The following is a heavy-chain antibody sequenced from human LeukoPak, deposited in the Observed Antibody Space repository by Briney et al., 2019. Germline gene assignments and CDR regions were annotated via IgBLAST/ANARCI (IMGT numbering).Heavy chain of an antibody. Sequence: SETLSLTCAVYGVSFSGYYWSWIRQPPGKGLEWIGEINHSGSTNYNPSLKSRVTISVDTSKNQFSLKLSSVTAADTAVYYCATLSYGDLPGAYFDYWGQGTLVTVSS. J-gene: IGHJ4*02. D-gene: IGHD4-17*01. CDR3: ATLSYGDLPGAYFDY. CDR1: GVSFSGYY. V-gene: IGHV4-34*01. CDR2: INHSGST.